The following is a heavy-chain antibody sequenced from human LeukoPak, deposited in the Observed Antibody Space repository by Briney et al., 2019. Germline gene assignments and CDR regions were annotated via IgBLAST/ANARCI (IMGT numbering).Heavy chain of an antibody. D-gene: IGHD1-26*01. CDR3: AKEWWELQV. CDR2: ISGSGAST. Sequence: GGSLRLSCPVSRFTLSSYAMRWVRHARGEGLGWITAISGSGASTYYATSVKGRFTISRDNSKNTLYLQMNSVRAEDTAVYCCAKEWWELQVWGQGTLVTVSS. V-gene: IGHV3-23*01. J-gene: IGHJ4*02. CDR1: RFTLSSYA.